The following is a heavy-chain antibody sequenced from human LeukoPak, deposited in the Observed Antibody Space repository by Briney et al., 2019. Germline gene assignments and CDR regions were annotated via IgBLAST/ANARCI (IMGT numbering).Heavy chain of an antibody. D-gene: IGHD3-10*01. CDR2: INHSGST. V-gene: IGHV4-34*01. CDR3: AAVVKPSKLWYGVDY. Sequence: PSETLSLTCAVYGGSFSGYYWSWIRQPPGKGLEWIGEINHSGSTNYNPSLKSRVTISVDTSKNQFSLKLSSVTAADTAVYYCAAVVKPSKLWYGVDYWGQGTLVTVSS. CDR1: GGSFSGYY. J-gene: IGHJ4*02.